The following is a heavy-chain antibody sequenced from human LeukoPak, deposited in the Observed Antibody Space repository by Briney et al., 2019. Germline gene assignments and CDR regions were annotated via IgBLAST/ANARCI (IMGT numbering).Heavy chain of an antibody. D-gene: IGHD2-15*01. CDR2: ISYDGSNK. J-gene: IGHJ4*02. CDR1: GFTFSSYG. CDR3: AKEFRPYCSGGSCYSGY. V-gene: IGHV3-30*18. Sequence: GGSLRLSCAASGFTFSSYGMHWVRQAPGKGLEWVAVISYDGSNKYYADSAKGRFTISRDNSKNTLYLQMNSLRAEDTAVYYCAKEFRPYCSGGSCYSGYWGQGTLVTVSS.